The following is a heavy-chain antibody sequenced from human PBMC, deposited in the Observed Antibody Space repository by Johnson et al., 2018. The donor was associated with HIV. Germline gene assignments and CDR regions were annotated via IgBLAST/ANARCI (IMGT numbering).Heavy chain of an antibody. D-gene: IGHD2-2*01. Sequence: VQLVESGGGLVQPGRSLRLSCAASGFTFNDYAMHWVRQAPGKGLEWVSGISWNSGSIGYADSVKGRFNISRDNAKKSLYLQMNSLRTEDTALYYCAKDTRYCNSATCYGAFDMWGQGTMVTVSS. CDR2: ISWNSGSI. J-gene: IGHJ3*02. V-gene: IGHV3-9*01. CDR3: AKDTRYCNSATCYGAFDM. CDR1: GFTFNDYA.